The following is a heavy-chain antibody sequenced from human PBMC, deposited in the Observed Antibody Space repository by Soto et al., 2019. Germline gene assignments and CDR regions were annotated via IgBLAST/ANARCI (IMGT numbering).Heavy chain of an antibody. J-gene: IGHJ5*02. Sequence: ASVKVSCKASGYTFTSYYMHWVRQAPGQGLEWMGIINPSGGSTSYAQKFQGRVTMTRDTSTSTVYMELSSLRSEDTAVYYCASVSQIYYGSGSYPSFDPWGQGTLVTVSS. D-gene: IGHD3-10*01. CDR2: INPSGGST. CDR1: GYTFTSYY. V-gene: IGHV1-46*01. CDR3: ASVSQIYYGSGSYPSFDP.